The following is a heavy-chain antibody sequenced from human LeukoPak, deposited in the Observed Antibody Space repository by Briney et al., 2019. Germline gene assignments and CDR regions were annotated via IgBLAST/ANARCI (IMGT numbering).Heavy chain of an antibody. J-gene: IGHJ4*02. CDR1: GFTFSSYG. V-gene: IGHV3-48*01. D-gene: IGHD3-22*01. CDR2: ISNDGATT. CDR3: VRDMGYYDKV. Sequence: GGSLRLSCAASGFTFSSYGMTWVRQAPGEGLQWVSYISNDGATTYYADSVKGRFIISRDNAKNSLFLQINSLRAEDTAVYYCVRDMGYYDKVWGQGTLVTVSS.